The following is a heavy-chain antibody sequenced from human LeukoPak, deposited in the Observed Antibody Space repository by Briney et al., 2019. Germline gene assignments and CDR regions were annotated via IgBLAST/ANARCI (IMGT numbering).Heavy chain of an antibody. D-gene: IGHD6-13*01. CDR2: ISSSGSTI. V-gene: IGHV3-48*03. CDR1: GFTFSSYE. CDR3: AKSGRLAAATVSYYYYYYMDV. J-gene: IGHJ6*03. Sequence: GGSLRLSCAASGFTFSSYEMNWVRQAPGKGLEWVSYISSSGSTIYYADSVKGRFTISRDNSKNSLYLQMNSLRTEDTALYYCAKSGRLAAATVSYYYYYYMDVWGKGTTVTISS.